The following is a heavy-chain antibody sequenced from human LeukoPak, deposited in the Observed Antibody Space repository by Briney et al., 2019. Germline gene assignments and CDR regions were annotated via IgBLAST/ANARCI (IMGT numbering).Heavy chain of an antibody. CDR1: GGSISSSSYY. CDR2: MYYSGST. D-gene: IGHD3-3*01. J-gene: IGHJ4*02. Sequence: SETLSLTFPVSGGSISSSSYYWGWIRPPPRKGLEWIGRMYYSGSTYYNPSLKSRVIISVDTSKNQFSLKLRSVTAADTAVYYCASSITIFGVVLRTIYFDYWGQGILVTVSS. CDR3: ASSITIFGVVLRTIYFDY. V-gene: IGHV4-39*01.